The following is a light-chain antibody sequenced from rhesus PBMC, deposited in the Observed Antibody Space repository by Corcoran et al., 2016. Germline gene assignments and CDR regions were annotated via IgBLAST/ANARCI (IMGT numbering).Light chain of an antibody. CDR3: QQYSSSPWT. CDR2: KAS. V-gene: IGKV1-22*01. Sequence: DIQMTQSPSSLSASVGDTATITCRASQSISSWLAWYQQKPGKAPKPLFYKASTLQSGVPSRLSGSGSGTYFTLTISSLQSDEFATYYCQQYSSSPWTFSQGTKVEIK. CDR1: QSISSW. J-gene: IGKJ1*01.